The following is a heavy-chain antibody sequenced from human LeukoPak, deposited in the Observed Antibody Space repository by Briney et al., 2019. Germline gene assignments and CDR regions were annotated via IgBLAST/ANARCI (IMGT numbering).Heavy chain of an antibody. Sequence: GGSLRLSCAASGFTVGNNHMNWVRQAPGKGLEWVSLIYSGGITQYADSVKGRFIIFRDSSKNTLYLQMNSLRVEDTAVYYCATRAVAAPYWGQGTLVTVSS. D-gene: IGHD6-19*01. V-gene: IGHV3-66*01. J-gene: IGHJ4*02. CDR1: GFTVGNNH. CDR3: ATRAVAAPY. CDR2: IYSGGIT.